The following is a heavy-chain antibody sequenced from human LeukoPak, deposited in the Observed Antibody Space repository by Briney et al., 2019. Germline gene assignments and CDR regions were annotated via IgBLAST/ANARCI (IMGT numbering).Heavy chain of an antibody. CDR3: ARGSSWVLYYYHYYMDV. CDR2: MNPNSGNT. V-gene: IGHV1-8*01. J-gene: IGHJ6*03. D-gene: IGHD6-13*01. CDR1: GYTFTSYD. Sequence: ASVKVSCKASGYTFTSYDINWVRQATGQGLEWMGWMNPNSGNTGYAQKFQGRVTMTRNTSISTAYMELSSLRSEDTAVYYCARGSSWVLYYYHYYMDVWGKGTTVTVSS.